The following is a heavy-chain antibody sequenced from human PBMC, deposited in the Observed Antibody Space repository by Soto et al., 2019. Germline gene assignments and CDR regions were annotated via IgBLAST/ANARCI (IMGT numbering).Heavy chain of an antibody. J-gene: IGHJ5*02. CDR1: GFTLHNYG. D-gene: IGHD6-19*01. Sequence: QVLLVESGRGVVQPGRSLRLSCAASGFTLHNYGMHWVRQAPGKGPEWVAILSHDGRNTNYGDSVRGRFTVSRDESKNTLYLQMDSLRVEDTAVYYCARDWGSSGWFNWFDPWGQGTLVIVSS. V-gene: IGHV3-30*03. CDR2: LSHDGRNT. CDR3: ARDWGSSGWFNWFDP.